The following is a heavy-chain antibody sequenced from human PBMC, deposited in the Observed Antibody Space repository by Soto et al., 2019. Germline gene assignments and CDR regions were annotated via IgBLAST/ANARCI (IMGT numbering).Heavy chain of an antibody. Sequence: QVQLVQSGAEVRRPGASVKVSCKASGYTFTSYDINWVRQATGQGLEYLGWMSPNSGNTGYGQKFQGRGTMSWDTSITTADRDLGSLRSEATAVYFCARGVKYGAYSRWFDPWGQGTLVTVSS. CDR2: MSPNSGNT. CDR1: GYTFTSYD. D-gene: IGHD4-17*01. CDR3: ARGVKYGAYSRWFDP. J-gene: IGHJ5*02. V-gene: IGHV1-8*01.